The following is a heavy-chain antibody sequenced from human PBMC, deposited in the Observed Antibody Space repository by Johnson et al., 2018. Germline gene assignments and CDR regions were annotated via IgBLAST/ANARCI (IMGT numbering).Heavy chain of an antibody. CDR1: GFTFSSYG. D-gene: IGHD5-24*01. CDR2: IWYDGSNK. CDR3: AKRWGHAFDI. V-gene: IGHV3-33*06. J-gene: IGHJ3*02. Sequence: VQLLETGGGVVQPGRSLRLSCAASGFTFSSYGMHWVRQAPGKGLEWVAVIWYDGSNKYYADSVEGRFTLSRDNSKNTLYLQMNSLRAEDTAVGYCAKRWGHAFDIWGQGTMVTVSS.